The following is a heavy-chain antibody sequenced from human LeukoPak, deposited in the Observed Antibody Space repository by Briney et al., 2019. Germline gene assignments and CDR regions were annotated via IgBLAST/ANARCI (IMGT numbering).Heavy chain of an antibody. V-gene: IGHV3-23*01. CDR3: AKDRYSYAFEYSDS. CDR2: ISGSGGST. CDR1: GFTFSSYA. Sequence: GGSLRLSCAASGFTFSSYAMSWVRQAPGKGLEWVSGISGSGGSTYYADSVKGRFTISRENSKNTLYLQMNSLRAEDTAVYYCAKDRYSYAFEYSDSWGQGTLVTVSS. J-gene: IGHJ4*02. D-gene: IGHD5-18*01.